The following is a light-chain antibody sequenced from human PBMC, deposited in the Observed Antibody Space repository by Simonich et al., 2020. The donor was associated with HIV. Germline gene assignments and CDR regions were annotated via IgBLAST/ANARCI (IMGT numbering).Light chain of an antibody. CDR3: QQYNRYSPRT. V-gene: IGKV1-5*03. CDR1: QSISSW. CDR2: KAS. Sequence: DIQMTQSPSTLSASVGDRVTITCRASQSISSWLAWYQQKPGKAPKLLIYKASNLESGVPSRCSGSGSGTEFTLTSSSLQPDDFATYYCQQYNRYSPRTFGQGTKVEIK. J-gene: IGKJ1*01.